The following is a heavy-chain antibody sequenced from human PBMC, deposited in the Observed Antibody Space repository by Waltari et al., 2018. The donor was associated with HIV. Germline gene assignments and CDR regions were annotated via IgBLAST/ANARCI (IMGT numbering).Heavy chain of an antibody. D-gene: IGHD2-15*01. Sequence: QVQLVESGGGVVQPGGSLRLSCAASGFTFSSYGMHWVRQAPGKGREWVTFIRYDGSKKDYADSVKGRFTISRDNSDNTLYLEMNSLRTEDTAVYYCATNIVVAATGTFDYWGQGTRVIVTA. J-gene: IGHJ4*02. CDR3: ATNIVVAATGTFDY. CDR1: GFTFSSYG. V-gene: IGHV3-30*02. CDR2: IRYDGSKK.